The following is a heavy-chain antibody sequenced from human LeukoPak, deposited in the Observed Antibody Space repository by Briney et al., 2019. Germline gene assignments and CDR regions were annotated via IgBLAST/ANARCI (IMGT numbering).Heavy chain of an antibody. J-gene: IGHJ4*02. CDR1: GFTFSSYA. Sequence: GGSLRLCCAASGFTFSSYAMHWVRQAPGRGLEYVSAISSNGGSTYYANSVKGRFTISRDDSKNTLYLQMGSLRAEDMAVYYCARAGDDYSTLLDYWGQGTLVTVSS. D-gene: IGHD5-24*01. CDR2: ISSNGGST. CDR3: ARAGDDYSTLLDY. V-gene: IGHV3-64*01.